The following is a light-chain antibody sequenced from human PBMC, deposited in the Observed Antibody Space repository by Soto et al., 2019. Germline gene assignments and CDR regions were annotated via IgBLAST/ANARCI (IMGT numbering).Light chain of an antibody. Sequence: QLVLTQPPSASGTPGQRVTISCSGSNSNIGGTTVNWYQQLPGTAPKLLLYTNNQRPPGVPDRFSGSKSGTSAALAISGLQSEDEADYYCAAWDDSVNGPVFGGGTKVTVL. J-gene: IGLJ3*02. V-gene: IGLV1-44*01. CDR3: AAWDDSVNGPV. CDR1: NSNIGGTT. CDR2: TNN.